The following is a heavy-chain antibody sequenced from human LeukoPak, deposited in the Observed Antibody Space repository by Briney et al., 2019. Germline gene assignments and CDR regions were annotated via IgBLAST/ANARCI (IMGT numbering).Heavy chain of an antibody. D-gene: IGHD6-19*01. Sequence: ASLKVSCKASDYLFSNYGFFWVRQAPGQGLEWMGWISAYTGNTNYAPKFQDRLSMSTDTSTSTAYMELRSLRSEDTAVYFCVRSSSIAVGTDYWGQGTLVTVSS. CDR2: ISAYTGNT. V-gene: IGHV1-18*01. J-gene: IGHJ4*02. CDR1: DYLFSNYG. CDR3: VRSSSIAVGTDY.